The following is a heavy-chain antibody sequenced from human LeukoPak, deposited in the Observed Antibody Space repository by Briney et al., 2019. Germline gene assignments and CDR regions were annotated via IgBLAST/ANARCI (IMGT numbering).Heavy chain of an antibody. CDR2: IYSGGGT. V-gene: IGHV3-53*05. Sequence: GSLRLSCAASGFTVNSNYMSWVRQAPGKGLEWVSVIYSGGGTFYADSVKGRFTISRDNSKNTLYLQMNSLRAEDTAVYYCARGEGYSSSWYYFDYWGQGTLVTVSS. J-gene: IGHJ4*02. CDR1: GFTVNSNY. CDR3: ARGEGYSSSWYYFDY. D-gene: IGHD6-13*01.